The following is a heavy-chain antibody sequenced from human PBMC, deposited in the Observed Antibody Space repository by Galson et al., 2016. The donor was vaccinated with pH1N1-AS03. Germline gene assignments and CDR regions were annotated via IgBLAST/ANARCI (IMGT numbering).Heavy chain of an antibody. CDR1: GASVRTSGHY. Sequence: TLSLTCTVSGASVRTSGHYWSWIRQPAGKGLEWIGHIYSNGVTNYHPSLQSRLTISLDTSANQVSLNLTSVTAADPAVYFCARDSPLPLRRGGYSYFMDVWGKGTRVTVSS. D-gene: IGHD2-21*01. V-gene: IGHV4-61*09. CDR2: IYSNGVT. J-gene: IGHJ6*03. CDR3: ARDSPLPLRRGGYSYFMDV.